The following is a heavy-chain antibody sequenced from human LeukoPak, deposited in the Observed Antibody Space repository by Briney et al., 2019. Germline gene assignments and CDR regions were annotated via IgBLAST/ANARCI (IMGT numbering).Heavy chain of an antibody. CDR1: GFTFSNAW. CDR3: TTEAPMITFGGVIVIPHYYFDY. D-gene: IGHD3-16*02. CDR2: IKSKTDGGTT. Sequence: GGSLRLSCAASGFTFSNAWMSWVRQAPGKGLEWVGRIKSKTDGGTTDYAAPVKGRFTISRDDSKNTLYLQVNSLKTEDTAVYYCTTEAPMITFGGVIVIPHYYFDYWGQGTLVTVSS. V-gene: IGHV3-15*01. J-gene: IGHJ4*02.